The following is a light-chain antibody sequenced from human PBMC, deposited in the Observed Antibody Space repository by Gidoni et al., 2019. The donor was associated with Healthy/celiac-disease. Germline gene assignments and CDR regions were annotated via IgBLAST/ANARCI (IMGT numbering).Light chain of an antibody. CDR2: DAA. CDR3: QQRSNWPGART. J-gene: IGKJ4*01. Sequence: EIVLTQSPATLSLSPGERATLSCRASQSVSSYLAWYQQKPGQAPRLLIYDAANRATGIPARVSGSGSGTDFTLTISSLEPEDFAVYYCQQRSNWPGARTFGGGTKVEIK. V-gene: IGKV3-11*01. CDR1: QSVSSY.